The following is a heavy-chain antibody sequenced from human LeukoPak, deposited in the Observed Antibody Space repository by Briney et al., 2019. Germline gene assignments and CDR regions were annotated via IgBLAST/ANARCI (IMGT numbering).Heavy chain of an antibody. CDR2: INNDGSYK. D-gene: IGHD5-18*01. Sequence: GGSLRLSCAVSGFTFSSSWMHWVRQVPGKGLVWVSRINNDGSYKTYADSVKRRFTVSRDNAKTTLYLQMSSLRAEDTAVYYCTRGAYTYGLNWGQGTMVTVSS. J-gene: IGHJ4*01. V-gene: IGHV3-74*03. CDR3: TRGAYTYGLN. CDR1: GFTFSSSW.